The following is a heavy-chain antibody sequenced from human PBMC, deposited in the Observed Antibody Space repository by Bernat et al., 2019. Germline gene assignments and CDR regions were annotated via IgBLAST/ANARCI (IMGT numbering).Heavy chain of an antibody. V-gene: IGHV3-33*01. Sequence: QVQLVESGGGVVQPGRSLRLSCAASGFTFSSYGMHWVRQAPGKGLEWVAVIWYDGSNKYYADSVKGRFTISRDNSKNTLYLQMNSLRAEDTAVYCCARVGELGVVNENGYYYGMDVWGQGTTVTVSS. D-gene: IGHD3-16*01. J-gene: IGHJ6*02. CDR3: ARVGELGVVNENGYYYGMDV. CDR1: GFTFSSYG. CDR2: IWYDGSNK.